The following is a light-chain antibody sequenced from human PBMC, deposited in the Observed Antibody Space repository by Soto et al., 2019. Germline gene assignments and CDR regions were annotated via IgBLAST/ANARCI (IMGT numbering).Light chain of an antibody. J-gene: IGLJ3*02. CDR2: VNRDGSH. Sequence: QSVLTQSPSTSASLGASVKLTCTLSSGHSTYAIAWHQQRPEKGPRYLMKVNRDGSHTKGDGIPDRFSGSSSGAERYLTISSLQSGDEADYYCQTWGTGIRVFGGGTKLTVL. CDR3: QTWGTGIRV. CDR1: SGHSTYA. V-gene: IGLV4-69*01.